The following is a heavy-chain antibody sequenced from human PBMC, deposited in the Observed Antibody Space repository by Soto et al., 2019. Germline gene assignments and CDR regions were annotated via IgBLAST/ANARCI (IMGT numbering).Heavy chain of an antibody. CDR2: ISSGSSYT. J-gene: IGHJ4*02. D-gene: IGHD3-22*01. V-gene: IGHV3-11*06. CDR1: GCSFSDYY. Sequence: QVQLVESGGGLVKPGGSLRLSCAASGCSFSDYYMSWIRQAPGKGLQWVSYISSGSSYTNYADSVKGRFTISRDNAKNSLYLQMHSLRAEDTAVYYCARGHYYDISSLDYGGRGTLVTVSS. CDR3: ARGHYYDISSLDY.